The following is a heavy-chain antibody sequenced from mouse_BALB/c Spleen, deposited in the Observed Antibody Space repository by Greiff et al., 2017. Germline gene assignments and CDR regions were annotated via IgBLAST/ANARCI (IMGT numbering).Heavy chain of an antibody. J-gene: IGHJ2*01. D-gene: IGHD2-3*01. CDR3: ARDRDDGYYFDY. CDR2: IRNKANGYTT. Sequence: DVQLVESGGGLVQPGGSLRLSCATSGFTFTDYYMSWVRQPPGKALEWLGFIRNKANGYTTEYSASVKGRFTISRDNSQSILYLQMNTLRAEDSATYYCARDRDDGYYFDYWGQGTTLTVSS. CDR1: GFTFTDYY. V-gene: IGHV7-3*02.